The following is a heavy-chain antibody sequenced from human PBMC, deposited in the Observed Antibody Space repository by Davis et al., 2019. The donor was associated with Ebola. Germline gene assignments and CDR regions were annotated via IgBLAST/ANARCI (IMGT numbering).Heavy chain of an antibody. CDR3: ARAGYYYNSSGYADAFDI. D-gene: IGHD3-22*01. J-gene: IGHJ3*02. Sequence: MPGGSLRLSCTVSGGSISSYYWGWIRQPPGKGLEWIGSIYYSGSTYYNPSLKSRVTISVDTSKNQFSLKLSSVTAADTAVYYCARAGYYYNSSGYADAFDIWGQGTMVTVSS. V-gene: IGHV4-39*07. CDR1: GGSISSYY. CDR2: IYYSGST.